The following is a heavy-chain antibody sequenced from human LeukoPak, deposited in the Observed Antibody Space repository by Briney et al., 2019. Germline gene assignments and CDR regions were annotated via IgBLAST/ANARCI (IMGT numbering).Heavy chain of an antibody. CDR1: GFTFSRYW. CDR3: ARDSPNEGMLWWSIDY. CDR2: INQDESAK. J-gene: IGHJ4*02. D-gene: IGHD2-21*01. Sequence: PGGSLRLSCAASGFTFSRYWMSWVRQAPGKGLEWVASINQDESAKVYVDSVKGRFTISRDNARKSLYLQMNSLRAEDTAVYYCARDSPNEGMLWWSIDYWGQGTLVTVSS. V-gene: IGHV3-7*01.